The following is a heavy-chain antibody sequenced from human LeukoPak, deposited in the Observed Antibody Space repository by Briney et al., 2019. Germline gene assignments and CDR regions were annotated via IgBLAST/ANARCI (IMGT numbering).Heavy chain of an antibody. D-gene: IGHD5-24*01. CDR3: ARLEMATTLFDY. CDR2: IYYSGST. J-gene: IGHJ4*02. Sequence: PSETLSLTSTVSGGSISSYYWSWIRQPPGKGLEWIGYIYYSGSTNYNPSLKSRVTISVDTSKNQFSLKLSSVTAADTAVCYCARLEMATTLFDYWGQGTLVTVSS. V-gene: IGHV4-59*12. CDR1: GGSISSYY.